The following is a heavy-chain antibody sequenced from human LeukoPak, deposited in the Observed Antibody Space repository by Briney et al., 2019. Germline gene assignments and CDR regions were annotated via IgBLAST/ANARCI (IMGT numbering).Heavy chain of an antibody. D-gene: IGHD2-2*01. CDR3: ARACSTSCYGSYYYYYMDV. CDR2: IYYSGST. Sequence: SETLSLTCTVSGGSISSHYWSWIRQPPGKGLEWIGYIYYSGSTNYNPSLKSRVTISVDTSKNQFSLKLSSVTAADTAVYYCARACSTSCYGSYYYYYMDVWGKGTTVTVSS. CDR1: GGSISSHY. J-gene: IGHJ6*03. V-gene: IGHV4-59*11.